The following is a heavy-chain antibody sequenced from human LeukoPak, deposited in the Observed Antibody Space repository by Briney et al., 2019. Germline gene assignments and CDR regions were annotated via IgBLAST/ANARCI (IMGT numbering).Heavy chain of an antibody. J-gene: IGHJ4*02. D-gene: IGHD5-24*01. Sequence: SETLSLTCTVSGGSISSYYWSWIRQPPGKGLEWIGYIYYSGSTNYNPSLKSRVTISLDASKKRFSLKLKSVTATDTAVYYCARGRGRWLQFGYFDFWGLGSLVTVSS. CDR2: IYYSGST. CDR3: ARGRGRWLQFGYFDF. CDR1: GGSISSYY. V-gene: IGHV4-59*01.